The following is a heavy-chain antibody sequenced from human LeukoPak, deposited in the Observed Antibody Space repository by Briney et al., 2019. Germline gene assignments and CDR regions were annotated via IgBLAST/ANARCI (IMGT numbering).Heavy chain of an antibody. D-gene: IGHD3-10*01. J-gene: IGHJ4*02. CDR2: IYYSGNT. V-gene: IGHV4-39*01. Sequence: PSVTLSLTCTVSGVSISSSNSYWGWIRQPPGKGLEWIGSIYYSGNTYYNASLKSQVSISIDMSKNQFSLKLTSVTAADTAVYYCARQTGSGLFILPGGQGTLVTVSS. CDR3: ARQTGSGLFILP. CDR1: GVSISSSNSY.